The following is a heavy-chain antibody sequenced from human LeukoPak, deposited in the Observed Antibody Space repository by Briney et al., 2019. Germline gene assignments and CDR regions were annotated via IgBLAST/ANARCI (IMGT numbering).Heavy chain of an antibody. D-gene: IGHD3-10*01. Sequence: SETLSLTCAVYGGSFSGYYWRWIRQPPGKGLEWIGEINHSGSTNYNPSLKSRVTISVDTSKNQFSLKLSSVTAADTAVYYCARGRNWGDYYYGSGKPFDPWGQGTLVTVSS. J-gene: IGHJ5*02. V-gene: IGHV4-34*01. CDR2: INHSGST. CDR3: ARGRNWGDYYYGSGKPFDP. CDR1: GGSFSGYY.